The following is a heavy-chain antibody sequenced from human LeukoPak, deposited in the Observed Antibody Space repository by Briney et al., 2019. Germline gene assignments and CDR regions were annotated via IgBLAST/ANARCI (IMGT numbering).Heavy chain of an antibody. Sequence: ASVKVSCKASGYTFTTYGISWVRQGPGQGLEWMGWISAYNGNTKYAQNLQGRVSMTTDTSTSTAYMEVRGLRSDDSAVYYCAREIPMELDYWGQGTLVTVSS. CDR2: ISAYNGNT. D-gene: IGHD1-26*01. CDR1: GYTFTTYG. V-gene: IGHV1-18*01. CDR3: AREIPMELDY. J-gene: IGHJ4*02.